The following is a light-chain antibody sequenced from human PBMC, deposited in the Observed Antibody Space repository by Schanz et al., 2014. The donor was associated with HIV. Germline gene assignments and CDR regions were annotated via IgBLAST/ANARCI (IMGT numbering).Light chain of an antibody. Sequence: QSALTQPASVSGSPGQSISISCTGTSGDVGSYNYVSWYQQHPGKAPKLMIYEVNKRPSGVPDRFSGSKSGNTASLTVSGLQADDEADYYCSSYAATSNVLFGGGTKLTVL. CDR1: SGDVGSYNY. J-gene: IGLJ3*02. V-gene: IGLV2-8*01. CDR3: SSYAATSNVL. CDR2: EVN.